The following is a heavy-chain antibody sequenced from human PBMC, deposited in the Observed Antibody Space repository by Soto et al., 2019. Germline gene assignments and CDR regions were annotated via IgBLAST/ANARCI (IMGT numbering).Heavy chain of an antibody. V-gene: IGHV4-31*03. CDR1: GGSISSGGYY. CDR2: IYYSGST. D-gene: IGHD6-13*01. J-gene: IGHJ3*02. CDR3: ARLYSRHDAFDI. Sequence: SETLSLTCTVSGGSISSGGYYWSWIRQHPGKGLEWIGYIYYSGSTYYNPSLKSRVTISVDTSKNQFSLKLSSVTAADTAVYYCARLYSRHDAFDIWGQGTMVTVSS.